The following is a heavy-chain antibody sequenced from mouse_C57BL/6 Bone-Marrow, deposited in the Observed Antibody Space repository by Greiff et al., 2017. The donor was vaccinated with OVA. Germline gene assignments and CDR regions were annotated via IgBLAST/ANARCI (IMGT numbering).Heavy chain of an antibody. CDR1: GYAFSSSW. CDR3: ARKGAQATFAY. J-gene: IGHJ2*01. Sequence: VKLMESGPELVKPGASVKISCKASGYAFSSSWMNWVKQRPGKGLEWIGRIYPGDGDTNYNGKFKGKATLTADKSSSTAYMQLSSLTSEDSAVYFCARKGAQATFAYWGQGTTLTVSS. D-gene: IGHD3-2*02. CDR2: IYPGDGDT. V-gene: IGHV1-82*01.